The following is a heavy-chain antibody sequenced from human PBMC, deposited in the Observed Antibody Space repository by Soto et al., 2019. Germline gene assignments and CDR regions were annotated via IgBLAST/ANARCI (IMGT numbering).Heavy chain of an antibody. CDR2: IKPDGSEQ. V-gene: IGHV3-7*01. J-gene: IGHJ6*02. Sequence: EEQLVESGGGLVQPGGSPRLSCAVSGVSINNSWMSWVRQAPGKGLEWVANIKPDGSEQFYVDSVRGRFTISRDNAKNSLDLQMNSLRAEDTAVYYCARGIEVWGQGTTVTVSS. CDR3: ARGIEV. CDR1: GVSINNSW.